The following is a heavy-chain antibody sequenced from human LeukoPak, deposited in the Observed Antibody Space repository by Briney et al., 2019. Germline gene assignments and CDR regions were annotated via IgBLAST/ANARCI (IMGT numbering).Heavy chain of an antibody. V-gene: IGHV3-30*03. D-gene: IGHD2-2*01. J-gene: IGHJ4*02. Sequence: PGGSLRLSCAASGFTFSSYGLHWVRQAPGKGLEWVAVISYDGSNKYYADSVKGRFTISRDNSKNTLYLQMNSLRAEDTAIYYCDCSSATCYAAGDYWGQGTLVTVSS. CDR3: DCSSATCYAAGDY. CDR2: ISYDGSNK. CDR1: GFTFSSYG.